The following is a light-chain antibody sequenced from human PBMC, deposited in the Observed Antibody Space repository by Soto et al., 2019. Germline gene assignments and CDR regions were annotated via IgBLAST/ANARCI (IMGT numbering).Light chain of an antibody. J-gene: IGKJ1*01. CDR1: PGISNS. CDR3: QKYNSAPST. V-gene: IGKV1-27*01. CDR2: AAS. Sequence: DIQMTQSPSSLSASVGDRVTITCRASPGISNSLAWYQQKPGKVPKLLLYAASTLQSGVPSRFSGSGSGTAFTLTISSLQPEDVATYDCQKYNSAPSTFGQGTKVEIK.